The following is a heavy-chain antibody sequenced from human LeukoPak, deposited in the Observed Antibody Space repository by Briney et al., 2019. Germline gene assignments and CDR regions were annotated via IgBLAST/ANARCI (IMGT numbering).Heavy chain of an antibody. D-gene: IGHD1-26*01. V-gene: IGHV3-7*01. Sequence: GGSLRLSCAASGFTLSTFWMGWVRQAAGKGLDWVANINQDEGEIYYADSVRGRFTVSRDNAKNSLFLQMNSLRFEDTALYYCARLAVVGATVGFDFWGQGTLVTVSS. CDR3: ARLAVVGATVGFDF. J-gene: IGHJ4*02. CDR1: GFTLSTFW. CDR2: INQDEGEI.